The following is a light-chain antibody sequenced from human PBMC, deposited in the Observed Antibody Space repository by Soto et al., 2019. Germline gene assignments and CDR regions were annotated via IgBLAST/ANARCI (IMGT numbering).Light chain of an antibody. J-gene: IGKJ1*01. Sequence: EIVLTQSPGTLSLSPGERATLSCRASQSVSTSLAWYQQKPGQAPRLLIYGASIMDTGIPEKFIGSGSGTDFTLTISRLEPEDFAVYSCQQHCGSPPTFGQGTKVESK. CDR1: QSVSTS. CDR2: GAS. V-gene: IGKV3-20*01. CDR3: QQHCGSPPT.